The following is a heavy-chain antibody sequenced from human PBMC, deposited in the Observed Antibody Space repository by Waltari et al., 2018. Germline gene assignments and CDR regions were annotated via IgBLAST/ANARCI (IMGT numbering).Heavy chain of an antibody. J-gene: IGHJ4*02. CDR3: ARWGYCSGGSCYWNLDY. CDR2: MNPNSGNT. D-gene: IGHD2-15*01. V-gene: IGHV1-8*02. Sequence: QVQLVQSGAEVKKPGASVKVSCKASGYTFTSYDINWVRQATGQWLEWLGWMNPNSGNTGYAQKFQGRITMTRNTSISTAYMELSSLRSEDTAVYYCARWGYCSGGSCYWNLDYWGQGTLVTVSS. CDR1: GYTFTSYD.